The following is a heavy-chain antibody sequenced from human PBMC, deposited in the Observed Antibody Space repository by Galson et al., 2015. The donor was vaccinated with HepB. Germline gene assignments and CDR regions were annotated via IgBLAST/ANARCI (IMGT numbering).Heavy chain of an antibody. Sequence: PALVKPTQTLTLTCTFSGFSLSTSGVGVGWIRRPPGKALEWLALIYWNDNQRYSPSLKSRLTITKDTSKNHVVLTMTTMDPVDTATYYCAHMNDEAAASGLFDSWGQGTLVTVSS. V-gene: IGHV2-5*01. CDR2: IYWNDNQ. CDR1: GFSLSTSGVG. CDR3: AHMNDEAAASGLFDS. D-gene: IGHD6-13*01. J-gene: IGHJ4*02.